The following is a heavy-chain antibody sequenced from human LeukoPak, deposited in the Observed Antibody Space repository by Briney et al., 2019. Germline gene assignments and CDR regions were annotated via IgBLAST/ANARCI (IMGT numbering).Heavy chain of an antibody. Sequence: SETLSLTCAVYGGSFSGYYWSWIRQPPGKGLEWIGEINHSGSTNYNPSLKSRVTISVDTSKNQFSLKLSSVTAADTAVYYCAGDVPAAPRWNWFDPWGQGILVTVSS. CDR2: INHSGST. CDR3: AGDVPAAPRWNWFDP. D-gene: IGHD2-2*01. J-gene: IGHJ5*02. V-gene: IGHV4-34*01. CDR1: GGSFSGYY.